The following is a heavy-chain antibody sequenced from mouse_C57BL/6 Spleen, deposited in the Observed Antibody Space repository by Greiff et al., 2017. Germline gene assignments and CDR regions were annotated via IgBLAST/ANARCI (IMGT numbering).Heavy chain of an antibody. Sequence: QVQLQQPGAELVRPGSSVKLSCKASGYTFTSYWMHWVKPRPIQGLEWIGNIDPSDSETHYNQKFKDKATLTVYKSSSTAYMQLSSLTSEDSAVYYCARSEDYYLYFDVWGTGTTVTVSS. D-gene: IGHD2-4*01. J-gene: IGHJ1*03. CDR2: IDPSDSET. V-gene: IGHV1-52*01. CDR1: GYTFTSYW. CDR3: ARSEDYYLYFDV.